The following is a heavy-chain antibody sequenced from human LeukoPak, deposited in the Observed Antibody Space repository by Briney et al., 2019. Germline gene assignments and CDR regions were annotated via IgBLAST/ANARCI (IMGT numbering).Heavy chain of an antibody. CDR3: ARGADYDILTGFDY. D-gene: IGHD3-9*01. Sequence: PSETLSLTCTVSGGSISSYYWSWIRQPPGKGLEWIGYIYYSGSTNYNPSLKSRVTISVDTSKNQFPLKLSSVTAADTAVYYCARGADYDILTGFDYWGQGTLVTVSS. CDR1: GGSISSYY. V-gene: IGHV4-59*01. J-gene: IGHJ4*02. CDR2: IYYSGST.